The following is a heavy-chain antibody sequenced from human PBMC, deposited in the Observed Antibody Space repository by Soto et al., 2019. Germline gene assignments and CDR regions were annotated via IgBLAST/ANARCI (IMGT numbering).Heavy chain of an antibody. CDR1: GYTFTSYG. CDR3: ARAHYYDSSGYYPNFDY. CDR2: ISAYNGNT. D-gene: IGHD3-22*01. Sequence: GASVKVSCKASGYTFTSYGISWVRQAPGQGLEWMGWISAYNGNTNYAQKLQGRVTVTTDTSTSTAYMELRSLRSDDTAVYYCARAHYYDSSGYYPNFDYWGQGTLVTVSS. J-gene: IGHJ4*02. V-gene: IGHV1-18*01.